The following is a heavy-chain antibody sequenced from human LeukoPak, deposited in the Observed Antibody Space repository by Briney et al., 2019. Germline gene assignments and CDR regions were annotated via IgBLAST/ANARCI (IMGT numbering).Heavy chain of an antibody. CDR3: ARTGAGYYYYYMDV. J-gene: IGHJ6*03. Sequence: SETLSLTCTVSGYSISSGYYWGWIRQPPGNGLEWIGTIYRSGSTYSNPSLRGRVTISVDTSKNQFSLKLSSVTAADTAVYYCARTGAGYYYYYMDVWGKGTTVTVSS. CDR2: IYRSGST. V-gene: IGHV4-38-2*02. D-gene: IGHD1-26*01. CDR1: GYSISSGYY.